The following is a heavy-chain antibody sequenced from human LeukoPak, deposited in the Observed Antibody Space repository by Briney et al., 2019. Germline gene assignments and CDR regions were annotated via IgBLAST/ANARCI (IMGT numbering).Heavy chain of an antibody. J-gene: IGHJ4*02. CDR2: IYHSGST. CDR1: GYSISSGYY. CDR3: ARHVRHYIAVVPAAIGWEFDY. D-gene: IGHD2-2*02. V-gene: IGHV4-38-2*01. Sequence: PSETLSLTCAVSGYSISSGYYWGWIRQPPGKGLEWIGSIYHSGSTYYNPSLKSRVTISVDTSKNQFSLKLSSVTAADTAVYYCARHVRHYIAVVPAAIGWEFDYWGQGTLVTVSS.